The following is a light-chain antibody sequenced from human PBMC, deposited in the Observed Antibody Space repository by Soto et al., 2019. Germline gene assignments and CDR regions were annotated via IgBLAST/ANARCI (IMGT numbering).Light chain of an antibody. CDR1: QSISSW. CDR2: KAS. J-gene: IGKJ1*01. CDR3: QQYNSYSQT. Sequence: DIQMTQSPSTLSASVGDRVTITCRASQSISSWVAWYQQKPGKAPKLMIYKASSLESGVPSRFSGSGSGTQFTLDISSLQPEDFATYYCQQYNSYSQTCGQGTKVEIK. V-gene: IGKV1-5*03.